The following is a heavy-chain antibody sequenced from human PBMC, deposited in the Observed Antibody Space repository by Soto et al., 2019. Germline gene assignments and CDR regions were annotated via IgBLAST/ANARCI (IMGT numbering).Heavy chain of an antibody. CDR3: AEDRGPNGRGWFDP. V-gene: IGHV3-23*01. Sequence: EVQLLESGGGLVQPGGSLRLSCAASGFTFSSYAMSWVRQAPGKGLEWVSAISGSGGSTYYADSVKGRFTISRDNSKNTLDMQMSSLRAEDTAVDYGAEDRGPNGRGWFDPWGQGTLVTVSS. D-gene: IGHD1-26*01. CDR2: ISGSGGST. J-gene: IGHJ5*02. CDR1: GFTFSSYA.